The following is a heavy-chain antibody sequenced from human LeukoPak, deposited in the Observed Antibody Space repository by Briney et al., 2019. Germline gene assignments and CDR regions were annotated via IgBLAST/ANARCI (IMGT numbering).Heavy chain of an antibody. V-gene: IGHV3-33*01. J-gene: IGHJ6*02. Sequence: PGGSLRLSCAASGFTFSRFGMHWVRQAPGTGLEWVAVIWYDGGNKYYADSVKGRFTISRDNPKNTVYLEMNSLRAEDTAVYYCARWDYSAAARRSGDYSMDVWGQGTTVTVSS. CDR3: ARWDYSAAARRSGDYSMDV. CDR1: GFTFSRFG. CDR2: IWYDGGNK. D-gene: IGHD3-3*01.